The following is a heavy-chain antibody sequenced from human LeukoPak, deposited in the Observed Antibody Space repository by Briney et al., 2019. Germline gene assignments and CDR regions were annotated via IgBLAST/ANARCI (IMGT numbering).Heavy chain of an antibody. CDR2: ISGSGGSI. D-gene: IGHD3-10*01. V-gene: IGHV3-23*01. J-gene: IGHJ4*02. Sequence: GWSLRLSCAASGFTFSSYAMSWVRQAPGKGLEWVSAISGSGGSIYYADSVKGRFTISRDNSKNTLYLQMNSLRAEDTAVYYCAKDQAYYGSGSRNDYWGQGTLVTVSS. CDR1: GFTFSSYA. CDR3: AKDQAYYGSGSRNDY.